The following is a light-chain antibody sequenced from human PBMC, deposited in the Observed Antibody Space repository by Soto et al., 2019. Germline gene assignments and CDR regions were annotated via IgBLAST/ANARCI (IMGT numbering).Light chain of an antibody. J-gene: IGLJ3*02. CDR1: SIDVGGYNY. V-gene: IGLV2-14*01. Sequence: QPVLTQPASVSGSPGQSITISCTGTSIDVGGYNYVSWYQHHPGKAPKLMIYEVTNRPSGVSNRFSGSKSGNTASLTISGLQAEDEADYYCTSYASSSTLVFGGGTKLTVL. CDR2: EVT. CDR3: TSYASSSTLV.